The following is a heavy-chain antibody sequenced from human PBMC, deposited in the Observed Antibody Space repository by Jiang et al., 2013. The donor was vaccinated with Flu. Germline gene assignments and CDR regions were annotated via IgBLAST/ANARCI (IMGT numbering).Heavy chain of an antibody. CDR1: GGSISSSTDY. CDR2: MYYSGSSYDYSGTT. D-gene: IGHD6-13*01. Sequence: GPGLVKPSETLSVSCTVSGGSISSSTDYWGWIRQPPGKGLEWIGSMYYSGSSYDYSGTTYYNPSLKSRVTISVDTSTNQFSLKLSSVTAADTAIYYCARHLTQLLVTPPPFDIWGQGTMVTVSS. J-gene: IGHJ3*02. V-gene: IGHV4-39*01. CDR3: ARHLTQLLVTPPPFDI.